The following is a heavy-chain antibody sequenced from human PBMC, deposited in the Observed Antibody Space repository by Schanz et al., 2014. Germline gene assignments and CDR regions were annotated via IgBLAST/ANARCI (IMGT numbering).Heavy chain of an antibody. CDR3: MAMGRNTSHYFDH. CDR2: ITGSGSKT. CDR1: GFSFRKSA. Sequence: VQLVESGGGVVQPGGSLRLSCAASGFSFRKSAMSWVRQAPGKGLEWVSAITGSGSKTYYADSVKGRFTIARDNSKNTLFLQMDSLRVEDTAVYYCMAMGRNTSHYFDHWGQGTLVTVSS. V-gene: IGHV3-23*04. D-gene: IGHD1-1*01. J-gene: IGHJ4*02.